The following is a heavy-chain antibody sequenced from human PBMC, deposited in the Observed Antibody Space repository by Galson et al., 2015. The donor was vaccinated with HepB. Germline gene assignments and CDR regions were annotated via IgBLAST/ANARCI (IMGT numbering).Heavy chain of an antibody. D-gene: IGHD6-13*01. V-gene: IGHV1-69*13. CDR1: GGTFSSYA. CDR3: ARSIAAADAFDI. CDR2: IIPIFGTA. Sequence: SVKVSCKASGGTFSSYAISWVRQAPGQGLEWMGGIIPIFGTANYAQKFQGRVTITADESTSTAYMELSSLRSEDTAVYYCARSIAAADAFDIWGQGTMVTVSS. J-gene: IGHJ3*02.